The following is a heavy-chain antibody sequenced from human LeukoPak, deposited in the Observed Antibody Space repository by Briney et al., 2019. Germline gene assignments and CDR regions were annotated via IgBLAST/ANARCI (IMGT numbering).Heavy chain of an antibody. V-gene: IGHV4-34*01. Sequence: SETLSLTCAVYGGSFSGYYWSWIRQPPGKGLEWIGEINHSGSTNYNPSLKSRVTISVDTSKNQFSLELSSVTAADTAVYYCATLYGGKKFDYWGQGTLVTVSS. CDR3: ATLYGGKKFDY. J-gene: IGHJ4*02. D-gene: IGHD4-23*01. CDR2: INHSGST. CDR1: GGSFSGYY.